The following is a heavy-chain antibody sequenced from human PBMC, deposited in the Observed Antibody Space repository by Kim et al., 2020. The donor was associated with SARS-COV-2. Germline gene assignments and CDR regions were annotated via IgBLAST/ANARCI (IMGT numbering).Heavy chain of an antibody. V-gene: IGHV1-69*04. CDR3: ASRNYGDYGVNDY. D-gene: IGHD4-17*01. Sequence: SVKVSCKASGGTFSSYAISWVRQAPGQGLEWMGRIIPILGIANYAQKFQGRVTITADKSTSTAYMELSSLRSEDTAVYYCASRNYGDYGVNDYWGQGTLVTVSS. J-gene: IGHJ4*02. CDR1: GGTFSSYA. CDR2: IIPILGIA.